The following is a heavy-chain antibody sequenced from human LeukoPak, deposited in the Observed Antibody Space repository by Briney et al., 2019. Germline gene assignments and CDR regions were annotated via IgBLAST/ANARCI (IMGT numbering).Heavy chain of an antibody. CDR3: ATAAEFYGSGSYSYYFDY. CDR1: GYTLTELS. D-gene: IGHD3-10*01. V-gene: IGHV1-24*01. CDR2: FDPEDGET. J-gene: IGHJ4*02. Sequence: ASVKVSCKVSGYTLTELSMHWVRQAPGKGLEWMGGFDPEDGETIYAQKFQGRVTMTEDTSTDTAYMELSSLRSEDTAVYYCATAAEFYGSGSYSYYFDYWGQGALVTVSS.